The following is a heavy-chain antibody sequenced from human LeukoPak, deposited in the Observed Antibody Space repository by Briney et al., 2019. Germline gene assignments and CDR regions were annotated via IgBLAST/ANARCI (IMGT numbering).Heavy chain of an antibody. J-gene: IGHJ3*02. D-gene: IGHD5-12*01. V-gene: IGHV3-21*01. CDR3: ARDADMVADAFDI. CDR1: GFTFSSYS. CDR2: ISSSSSYI. Sequence: GGSLRLSCVASGFTFSSYSMKWVRQAPGKGLEWVSSISSSSSYIDYADSVKGRFTISRDNAKNSLYLQMNSLRAEDTAVYYCARDADMVADAFDIWGQGTMVTVSS.